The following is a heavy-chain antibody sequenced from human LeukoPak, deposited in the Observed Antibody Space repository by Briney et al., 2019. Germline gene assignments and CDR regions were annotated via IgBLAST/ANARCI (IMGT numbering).Heavy chain of an antibody. CDR3: ARSHGYSSSYFDY. V-gene: IGHV3-21*01. CDR2: ISSSSSYI. CDR1: GFTFSSYS. D-gene: IGHD6-13*01. Sequence: GGSLRLSCAASGFTFSSYSMSWVRQAPGKGLEWVSSISSSSSYIYYADSVKGRFTISRDNAKNSLYLQMNSLRAEDTAVYYCARSHGYSSSYFDYWGQGTLVTVSS. J-gene: IGHJ4*02.